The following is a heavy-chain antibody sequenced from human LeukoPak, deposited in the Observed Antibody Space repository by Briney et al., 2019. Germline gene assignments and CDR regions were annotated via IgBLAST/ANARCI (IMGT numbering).Heavy chain of an antibody. CDR3: AKDSGSYLLLVRELGTFDY. CDR2: ISGSGGSI. Sequence: AGGSLRLSCAASGFTFSSYAMTWVRQAPGKGLEWVSGISGSGGSIYYADSVKGRFTISRDNSKNTLYLQMNSLRAEDTAVYYCAKDSGSYLLLVRELGTFDYWGQGTLVTVSS. J-gene: IGHJ4*02. V-gene: IGHV3-23*01. CDR1: GFTFSSYA. D-gene: IGHD1-26*01.